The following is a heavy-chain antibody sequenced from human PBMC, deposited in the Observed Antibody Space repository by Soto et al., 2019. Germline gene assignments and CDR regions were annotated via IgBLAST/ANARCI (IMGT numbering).Heavy chain of an antibody. CDR1: GFTVSNNY. J-gene: IGHJ4*02. D-gene: IGHD3-16*01. Sequence: EVQLVESGGGLIQPGGSLRLSCAVSGFTVSNNYMSWVRQAPGKGLEGVSVIYSGGYTAYGDSVKGRFTISRDNSKNTLYLKMKSRAAGDAAFYYWRTQGGGGGYWGQGTLVTVSS. V-gene: IGHV3-53*01. CDR2: IYSGGYT. CDR3: RTQGGGGGY.